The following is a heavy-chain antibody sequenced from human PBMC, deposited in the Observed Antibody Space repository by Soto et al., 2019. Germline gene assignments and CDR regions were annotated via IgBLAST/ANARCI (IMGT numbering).Heavy chain of an antibody. V-gene: IGHV1-18*01. CDR1: GYTFTSYG. CDR3: ARDPSRWELRREVDY. Sequence: QVQLVQSGAEVKKPGASVKVSCKASGYTFTSYGISWVRQAPGQGLEWMGWISAYNGNTNYAQKLQGRVTMTTDTSTSTAYTELRSLRSDDTAVYYCARDPSRWELRREVDYWGQGTLVTVSS. D-gene: IGHD1-26*01. J-gene: IGHJ4*02. CDR2: ISAYNGNT.